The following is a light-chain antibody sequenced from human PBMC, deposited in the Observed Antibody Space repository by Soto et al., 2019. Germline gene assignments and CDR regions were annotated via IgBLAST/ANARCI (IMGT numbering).Light chain of an antibody. V-gene: IGKV3-15*01. Sequence: EIVMTQSPATLSVSPGERATLSCRASQSISRRLAWYQQKPGQAPRLLIYGASTRATGIPARFSGSGSETEFTLTISSLQSEEFAVYYCQQYKNWPPFTFGQGTRLEI. CDR2: GAS. J-gene: IGKJ5*01. CDR3: QQYKNWPPFT. CDR1: QSISRR.